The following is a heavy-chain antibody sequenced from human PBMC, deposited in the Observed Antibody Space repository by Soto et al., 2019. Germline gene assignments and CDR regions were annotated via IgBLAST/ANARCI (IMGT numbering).Heavy chain of an antibody. CDR3: ARGYCSSTSCFRYYYYGMDV. Sequence: SETLSLTCTVSDGSISRSTFYWGWIRQPPGKGLEWIGDVNYSGSTNYNPSLKSRVTISVDTSKNQFSLKLSSVTAADTAVYYCARGYCSSTSCFRYYYYGMDVWGQGTTVTVSS. CDR2: VNYSGST. J-gene: IGHJ6*02. V-gene: IGHV4-39*07. CDR1: DGSISRSTFY. D-gene: IGHD2-2*01.